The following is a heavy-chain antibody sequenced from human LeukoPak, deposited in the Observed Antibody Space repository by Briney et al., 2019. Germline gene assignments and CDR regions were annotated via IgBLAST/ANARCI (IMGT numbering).Heavy chain of an antibody. J-gene: IGHJ3*02. V-gene: IGHV1-18*01. CDR2: ISAYNGNT. CDR3: ARNNIQWRGSSDDAFDI. Sequence: ASVKVSCKASGYTFTSYGISWVRQAPGQGLEWMGWISAYNGNTNYAQKLQGRVTMTTDTSTSTAYMELRSLRSDDTAVYYCARNNIQWRGSSDDAFDIWGQGTMVTVSS. D-gene: IGHD6-6*01. CDR1: GYTFTSYG.